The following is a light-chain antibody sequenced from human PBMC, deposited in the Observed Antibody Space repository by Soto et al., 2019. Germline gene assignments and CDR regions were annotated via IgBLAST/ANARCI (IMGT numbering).Light chain of an antibody. V-gene: IGLV2-14*01. Sequence: QYALTQPASVSGSPGQSIAISCTGTSSDVGGYSYVSWYQQQPGKAPKLVISDVSNRPSGVSDRFSGSKSGNTASLTISGLQTEDEADYYCASYTTSSTYVFGTGTQLTVL. J-gene: IGLJ1*01. CDR1: SSDVGGYSY. CDR3: ASYTTSSTYV. CDR2: DVS.